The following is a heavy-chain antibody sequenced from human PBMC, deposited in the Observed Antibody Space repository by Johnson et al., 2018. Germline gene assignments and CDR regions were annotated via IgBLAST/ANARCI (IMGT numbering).Heavy chain of an antibody. CDR3: IRYRREGCLDV. D-gene: IGHD1-26*01. CDR2: IRSKTNNFAT. CDR1: GFAFSGSA. J-gene: IGHJ3*01. Sequence: EVQLVESGGGLVQPGGSLKLSCAASGFAFSGSAMHWVRQASGKGLEWVGRIRSKTNNFATAYAASVEGRFTISRDDSKNTAYLQMNSLKTEDTAVYYCIRYRREGCLDVWGQGTMVTVSS. V-gene: IGHV3-73*01.